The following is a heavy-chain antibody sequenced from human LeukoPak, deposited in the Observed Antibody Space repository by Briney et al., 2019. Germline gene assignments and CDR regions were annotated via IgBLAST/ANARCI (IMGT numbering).Heavy chain of an antibody. CDR3: ARWLGADCGGDCYDY. J-gene: IGHJ4*02. V-gene: IGHV1-69*04. Sequence: SVKVSCKASGGTFSSYAINWVRQAPGQGLEWMGRIIPIFGIANSAQKFQGRVTITADKSTSTAYMELSSLRSEDTAVYYCARWLGADCGGDCYDYWGQGTLVTVSS. D-gene: IGHD2-21*01. CDR1: GGTFSSYA. CDR2: IIPIFGIA.